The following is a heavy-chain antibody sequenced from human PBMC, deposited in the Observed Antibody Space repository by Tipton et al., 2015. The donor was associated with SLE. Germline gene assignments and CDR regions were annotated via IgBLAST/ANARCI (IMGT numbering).Heavy chain of an antibody. CDR2: MDHSGIT. Sequence: LRLSCAVSGYSISSGYYWAWIRQPPGKGLEWIGEMDHSGITNYNPSLKSRVTISIEASKNQLSLTLKYVTAADTAVYYCARGSVVADDYWGQGTLVTVSS. V-gene: IGHV4-38-2*01. CDR3: ARGSVVADDY. D-gene: IGHD2-15*01. CDR1: GYSISSGYY. J-gene: IGHJ4*02.